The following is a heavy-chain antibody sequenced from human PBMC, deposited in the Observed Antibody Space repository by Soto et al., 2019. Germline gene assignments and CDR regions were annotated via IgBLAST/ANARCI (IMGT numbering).Heavy chain of an antibody. CDR3: ARDGGRSDLYDFWSGYYGRYFDY. D-gene: IGHD3-3*01. Sequence: EVQLVESGGGLVKPGGSLRLSCAASGFTFSSYSMNWVRQAPGKGLEWVSSISSSSSYIYYADSVNGRFTISRDNAKNSLYLQMNSLRAEDTAVYYCARDGGRSDLYDFWSGYYGRYFDYWGQGTLVTVSS. V-gene: IGHV3-21*01. CDR1: GFTFSSYS. CDR2: ISSSSSYI. J-gene: IGHJ4*02.